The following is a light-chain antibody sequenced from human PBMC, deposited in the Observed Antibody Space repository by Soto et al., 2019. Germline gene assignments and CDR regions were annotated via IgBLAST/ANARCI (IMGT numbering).Light chain of an antibody. J-gene: IGLJ3*02. Sequence: QAVVTQPASVSGSPGQSITVSCTGTSSDVGAYNLVSWYQQYPGKAPRLIIYEGTKRPSGISHRFSGSKSDNTASLTISGLRAEDEAHYHCCSYAGSRTFVFGGGTQLTVL. CDR2: EGT. V-gene: IGLV2-23*01. CDR1: SSDVGAYNL. CDR3: CSYAGSRTFV.